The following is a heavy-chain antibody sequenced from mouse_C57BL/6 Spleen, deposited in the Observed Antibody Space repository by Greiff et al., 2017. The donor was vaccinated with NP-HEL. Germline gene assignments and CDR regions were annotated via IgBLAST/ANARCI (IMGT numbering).Heavy chain of an antibody. Sequence: VQLQQSGPELVKPGASVKISCKASGYTFTDYYMNWVKQSHGKSLEWIGDINPNNGGTSYNQKFKGKATLTVDKSSSTAYMELRSLTSEDSAVYYCARGDFDWEWFAYWGQGTLVTVSA. CDR1: GYTFTDYY. D-gene: IGHD4-1*01. CDR2: INPNNGGT. J-gene: IGHJ3*01. CDR3: ARGDFDWEWFAY. V-gene: IGHV1-26*01.